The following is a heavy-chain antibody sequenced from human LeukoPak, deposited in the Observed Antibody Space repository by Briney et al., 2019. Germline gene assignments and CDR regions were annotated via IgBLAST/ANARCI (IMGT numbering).Heavy chain of an antibody. CDR3: TTTSGGLVVGATTSYYYYGMDV. CDR1: GFTFSNAW. CDR2: IKSKTDGGTT. Sequence: GGSLRLSCAASGFTFSNAWTSWVRQAPGKGLEWVGRIKSKTDGGTTDYAAPVKGRFTISRDDSKNTLYLQMNSLKTEDTAVYYCTTTSGGLVVGATTSYYYYGMDVWGQGTTVTVSS. J-gene: IGHJ6*02. D-gene: IGHD1-26*01. V-gene: IGHV3-15*01.